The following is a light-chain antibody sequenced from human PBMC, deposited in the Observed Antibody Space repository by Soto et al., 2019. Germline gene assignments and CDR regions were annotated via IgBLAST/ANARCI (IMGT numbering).Light chain of an antibody. CDR3: QLYGNSPHT. CDR2: GAS. CDR1: QSISSSY. Sequence: ESIFTQSPGTLSLTPGERARLSCRASQSISSSYLAWYQQKPGQAPRLLIYGASNRATDIPDRFSGSGSGTDFTLTISRLEPEDFAVYYCQLYGNSPHTFGHGTKVDI. J-gene: IGKJ3*01. V-gene: IGKV3-20*01.